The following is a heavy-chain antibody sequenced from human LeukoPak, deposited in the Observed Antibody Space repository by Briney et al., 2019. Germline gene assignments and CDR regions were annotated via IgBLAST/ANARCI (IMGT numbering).Heavy chain of an antibody. V-gene: IGHV3-30*02. CDR2: IRYDGSNK. CDR1: GFTFSAYA. CDR3: AKAPHVLRFLEWLLTHYYYMDV. J-gene: IGHJ6*03. Sequence: GGSLRLSCAASGFTFSAYAMSWVRQAPGKGLEWVAFIRYDGSNKYYADSVKGRFTISRDNSKNTLYLQMNSLRAEDTAVYYCAKAPHVLRFLEWLLTHYYYMDVWGKGTTVTVSS. D-gene: IGHD3-3*01.